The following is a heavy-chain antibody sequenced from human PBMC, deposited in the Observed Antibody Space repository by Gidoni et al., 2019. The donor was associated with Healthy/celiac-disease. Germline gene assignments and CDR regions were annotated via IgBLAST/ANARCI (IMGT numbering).Heavy chain of an antibody. V-gene: IGHV4-34*01. CDR3: ARDWVFDFWSGSYWYFDL. J-gene: IGHJ2*01. Sequence: GKGLEWIGEINHSGSTNYNPSLKSRVTISVDTSKNQFSLKLSSVTAADTAVHYCARDWVFDFWSGSYWYFDLWGRGTLVTVSS. CDR2: INHSGST. D-gene: IGHD3-3*01.